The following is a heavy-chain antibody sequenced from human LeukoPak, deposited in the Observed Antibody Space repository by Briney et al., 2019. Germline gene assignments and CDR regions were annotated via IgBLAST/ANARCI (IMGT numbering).Heavy chain of an antibody. CDR3: AKEIVGAPTPGAY. CDR1: TDSITSNW. J-gene: IGHJ4*02. D-gene: IGHD1-26*01. CDR2: VHKSGST. V-gene: IGHV4-4*01. Sequence: PSETLSLTCAVSTDSITSNWWSWVRQPPGKGLEWIGEVHKSGSTNYYPSLQSRVTISIDKSKNQIALELTSVTAADTAVYCCAKEIVGAPTPGAYWGQGILVTVSS.